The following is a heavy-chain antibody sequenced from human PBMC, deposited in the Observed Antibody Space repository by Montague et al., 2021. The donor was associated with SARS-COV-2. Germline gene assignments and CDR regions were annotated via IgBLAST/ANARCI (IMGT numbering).Heavy chain of an antibody. J-gene: IGHJ6*02. CDR1: GGSISSSNYY. V-gene: IGHV4-39*07. CDR3: ARDDIVLQGVTKGMDV. Sequence: SETLSLTCTVSGGSISSSNYYWGWIRQPPGKGLEWIGNMYYSGGTYYNPSLKSRVTISIGTSKNQFSLKLSSVTAADTAVYYCARDDIVLQGVTKGMDVWGQGTTVTVSS. D-gene: IGHD3-10*01. CDR2: MYYSGGT.